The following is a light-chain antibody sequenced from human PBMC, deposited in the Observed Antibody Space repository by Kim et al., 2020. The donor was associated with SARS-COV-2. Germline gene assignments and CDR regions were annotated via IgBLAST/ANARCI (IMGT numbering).Light chain of an antibody. CDR3: QSADSSGTYNWV. CDR1: ALPKQY. Sequence: PGQTARITCPGDALPKQYAYWYQQEPGQAPVLVIYKDSERPSGIPERFSGSSSGTTVTLTISGVQAEDEADYYCQSADSSGTYNWVFGGGTQLTVL. J-gene: IGLJ3*02. CDR2: KDS. V-gene: IGLV3-25*03.